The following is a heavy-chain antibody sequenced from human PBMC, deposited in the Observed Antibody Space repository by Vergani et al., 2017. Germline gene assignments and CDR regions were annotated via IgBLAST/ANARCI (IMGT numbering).Heavy chain of an antibody. CDR3: ARAGSVRAFDI. V-gene: IGHV4-59*01. CDR1: GGSISSYY. Sequence: QVQLQESGPGLVKPSETLSLTCTVSGGSISSYYWSWIRQPPGKGLEWIGYIYYSGSTNYNPSLKSRVTISVDTSKNQFSLKLSSVTAADTAVYYCARAGSVRAFDIWGQGTMVTVSS. J-gene: IGHJ3*02. CDR2: IYYSGST.